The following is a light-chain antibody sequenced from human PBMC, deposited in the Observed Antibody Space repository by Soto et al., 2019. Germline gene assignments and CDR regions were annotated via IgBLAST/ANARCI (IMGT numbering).Light chain of an antibody. CDR1: QSVSSSY. CDR3: QQYGSSPLT. Sequence: EIVLTQSPGTLSLSPGERATLSCRASQSVSSSYLAWYQHKPGQAPRLLIYGASSRATGITDRFSGSGSGTDFTLTISRLEPEDSAVYYCQQYGSSPLTFGGGTKVDIK. V-gene: IGKV3-20*01. J-gene: IGKJ4*01. CDR2: GAS.